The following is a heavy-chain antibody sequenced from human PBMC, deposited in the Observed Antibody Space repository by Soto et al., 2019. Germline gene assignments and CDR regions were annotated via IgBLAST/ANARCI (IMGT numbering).Heavy chain of an antibody. D-gene: IGHD5-12*01. V-gene: IGHV4-30-2*01. CDR1: GGSISSGGYS. J-gene: IGHJ6*02. CDR2: IYHSGST. Sequence: SEPLSLTCAVSGGSISSGGYSWSWIRQPPGKGLEWIGYIYHSGSTYYNPSLKSRVTISVDRSKNQFSLKLSSVTAADTAVYYCVRVGGYGAYYYVMDVWGQGKTVTV. CDR3: VRVGGYGAYYYVMDV.